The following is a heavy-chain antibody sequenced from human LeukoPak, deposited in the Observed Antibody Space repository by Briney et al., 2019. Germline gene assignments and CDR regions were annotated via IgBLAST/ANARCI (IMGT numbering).Heavy chain of an antibody. CDR3: ARDLPDVLTGYSDNAFDI. Sequence: PGGSLRLSCAASGFTFSSYAMSWVRQAPGTGLEWVSVISGSAGGTHYADSVKGRFTISRDNAKKLLYLQMNSLRAEDTAVYYCARDLPDVLTGYSDNAFDIWGQGTMVTVSS. CDR1: GFTFSSYA. D-gene: IGHD3-9*01. V-gene: IGHV3-23*01. CDR2: ISGSAGGT. J-gene: IGHJ3*02.